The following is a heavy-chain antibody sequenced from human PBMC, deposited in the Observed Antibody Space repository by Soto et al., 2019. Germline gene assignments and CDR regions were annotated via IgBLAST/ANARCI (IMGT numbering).Heavy chain of an antibody. V-gene: IGHV3-23*01. CDR2: ISVSGDSR. Sequence: EVQLLESGGGLVQPGGSLRLSCATSGFTVSSYAMSGVRQAPVKGLEWVSGISVSGDSRYDADSVKGRFTISRDNPKSTLYLQMNSLRAEDTAVYYCATIFRYGDPEYWGQGVLVTVSS. D-gene: IGHD2-21*02. J-gene: IGHJ4*02. CDR3: ATIFRYGDPEY. CDR1: GFTVSSYA.